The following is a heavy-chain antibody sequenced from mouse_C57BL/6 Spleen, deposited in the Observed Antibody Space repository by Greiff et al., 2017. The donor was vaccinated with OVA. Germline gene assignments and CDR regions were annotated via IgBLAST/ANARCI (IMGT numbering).Heavy chain of an antibody. V-gene: IGHV1-64*01. CDR2: IHPNSGST. CDR1: GYTFTSYW. Sequence: VQLQQPGAELVKPGASVKLSCKASGYTFTSYWMHWVKQRPGQGLEWIGMIHPNSGSTNYNEKFKSKATLTVDKSSSTAYMQLSSLTSEDSAVYYCARDYYGNYDYAMDYWGQGTSVTVSS. CDR3: ARDYYGNYDYAMDY. D-gene: IGHD2-1*01. J-gene: IGHJ4*01.